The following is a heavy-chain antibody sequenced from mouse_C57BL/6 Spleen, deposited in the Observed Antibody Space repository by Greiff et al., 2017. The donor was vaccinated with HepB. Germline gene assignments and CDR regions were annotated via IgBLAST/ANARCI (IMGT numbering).Heavy chain of an antibody. CDR2: INPNNGGT. Sequence: VQLQQSGPELVKPGASVKISCKASGYTFTDYYMNWVKQSHGKSLEWIGDINPNNGGTSYNQKFKGKATLTVDKSSSTAYMELRSLTSEDSAVYYCARSDYGSSYDYAMDYWGQGTSVTVSS. V-gene: IGHV1-26*01. J-gene: IGHJ4*01. CDR3: ARSDYGSSYDYAMDY. D-gene: IGHD1-1*01. CDR1: GYTFTDYY.